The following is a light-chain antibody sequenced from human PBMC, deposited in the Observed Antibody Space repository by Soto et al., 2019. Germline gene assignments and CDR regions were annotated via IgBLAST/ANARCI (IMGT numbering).Light chain of an antibody. Sequence: QSVLTQPPSVSGAPGQRVTISCTGSGSNIGAGYDAHWYQHRPGTAPKLLVFGDSHRPSGVPDRFSGSKSGTSASLAITGLQAEDEGDYYCQSYDSTLDARYVFGTGTKLTAL. CDR2: GDS. CDR1: GSNIGAGYD. J-gene: IGLJ1*01. V-gene: IGLV1-40*01. CDR3: QSYDSTLDARYV.